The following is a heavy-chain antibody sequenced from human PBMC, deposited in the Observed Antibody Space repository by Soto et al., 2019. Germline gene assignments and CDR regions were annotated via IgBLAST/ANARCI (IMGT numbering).Heavy chain of an antibody. CDR3: AILGTYYFDNSDHYFDF. Sequence: QVQLVQSGAEEMKPGASVKVSCKASGYTLTRYSIHWVRQAPGQRLERMGWINAGNGNTKFSQKFQGRVTITRDTSASTAHMELRGLRSEDTAVYYCAILGTYYFDNSDHYFDFWGQGTLVTVSS. J-gene: IGHJ4*02. CDR1: GYTLTRYS. CDR2: INAGNGNT. V-gene: IGHV1-3*05. D-gene: IGHD3-22*01.